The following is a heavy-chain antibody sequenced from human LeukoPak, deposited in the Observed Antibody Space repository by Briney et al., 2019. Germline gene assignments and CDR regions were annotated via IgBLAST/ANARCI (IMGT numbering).Heavy chain of an antibody. CDR2: ISDDGSNK. CDR1: GFTFSSYG. J-gene: IGHJ4*02. CDR3: ARGGGRQLWYGQWEF. Sequence: GRSLRLSCSASGFTFSSYGMHWVRQAPGKGLEWVTIISDDGSNKYYLDSVKGRFTISRDNSKNTLYLQMNNLGTEDTAMYYCARGGGRQLWYGQWEFRGQGTLVTVSS. D-gene: IGHD5-18*01. V-gene: IGHV3-30*03.